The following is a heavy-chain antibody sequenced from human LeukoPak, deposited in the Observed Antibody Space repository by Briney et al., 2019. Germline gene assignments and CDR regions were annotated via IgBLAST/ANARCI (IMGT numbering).Heavy chain of an antibody. CDR3: AREDITIFGVVN. D-gene: IGHD3-3*01. Sequence: PSETLSLTCAVYGGSFSGYYWSWIRQPPGKGLEWVGYIYYSGSTYYNPSLKSRVTISVDTPKNQFYLKLSSVTAADTAVYYCAREDITIFGVVNWGQGTMVTVSS. CDR1: GGSFSGYY. J-gene: IGHJ3*01. CDR2: IYYSGST. V-gene: IGHV4-30-4*08.